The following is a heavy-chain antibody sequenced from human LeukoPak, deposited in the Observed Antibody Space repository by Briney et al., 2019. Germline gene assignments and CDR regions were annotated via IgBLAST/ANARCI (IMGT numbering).Heavy chain of an antibody. V-gene: IGHV3-66*01. J-gene: IGHJ3*02. CDR2: IYSGGST. D-gene: IGHD3-9*01. CDR1: GFTVSTNY. Sequence: GGSLRLSCAASGFTVSTNYMTWVRQAPGKGLEWVSVIYSGGSTYYADSVKGRFTISRDNSKNTLYPQMNSLRVEDTAVYYCARVLTGYSPYDAFDIWGQGTMVTVSS. CDR3: ARVLTGYSPYDAFDI.